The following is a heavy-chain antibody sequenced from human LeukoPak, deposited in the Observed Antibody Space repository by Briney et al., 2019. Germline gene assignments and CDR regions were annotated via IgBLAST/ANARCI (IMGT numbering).Heavy chain of an antibody. CDR3: ARDYYDSSGYYYAGNY. J-gene: IGHJ4*02. V-gene: IGHV7-4-1*02. CDR2: INTNTGNP. D-gene: IGHD3-22*01. CDR1: GYTFTSYA. Sequence: ASVKVSCKASGYTFTSYAMNWVRQAPGQGLEWMGWINTNTGNPTYAQGFTGRFVFSLDTSVSTAYLQTSSLKAEDTAVYYCARDYYDSSGYYYAGNYWGQGTLVTVSS.